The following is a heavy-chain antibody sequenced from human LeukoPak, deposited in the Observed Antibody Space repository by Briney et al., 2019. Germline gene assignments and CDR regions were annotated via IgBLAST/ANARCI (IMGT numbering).Heavy chain of an antibody. J-gene: IGHJ6*02. CDR1: GFTVSSNY. V-gene: IGHV3-66*02. CDR3: ASPTNWNYWNCYYYGMDV. D-gene: IGHD1-7*01. CDR2: IYSGGST. Sequence: PGGSLRLSCAASGFTVSSNYMSWVRQAPGKGLEWVSVIYSGGSTYYADSVKGRFTISRDNSKNTLYLQMNSLRAEDTAVYYCASPTNWNYWNCYYYGMDVWGQGTTVTVSS.